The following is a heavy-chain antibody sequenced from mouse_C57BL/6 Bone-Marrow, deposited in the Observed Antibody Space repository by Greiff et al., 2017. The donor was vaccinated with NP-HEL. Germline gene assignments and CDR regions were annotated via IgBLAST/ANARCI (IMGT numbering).Heavy chain of an antibody. Sequence: EVMLVESGGGLVQPKGSLKLSCAASGVSFNTYAMNWVRQAPGKGLEWVARIRSKSNNYATYYADSVKDRFTISRDDSESMLYLQMNNLKTEDTAMYYCVRHYSNLYAMDYWGQGTSVTVSS. V-gene: IGHV10-1*01. CDR2: IRSKSNNYAT. D-gene: IGHD2-5*01. CDR1: GVSFNTYA. CDR3: VRHYSNLYAMDY. J-gene: IGHJ4*01.